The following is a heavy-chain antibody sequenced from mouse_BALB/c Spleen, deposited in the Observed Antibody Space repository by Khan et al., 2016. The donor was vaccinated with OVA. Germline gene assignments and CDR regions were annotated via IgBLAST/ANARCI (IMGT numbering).Heavy chain of an antibody. CDR3: TGEGVDGCSFAY. CDR1: GYTFTNYW. D-gene: IGHD2-3*01. V-gene: IGHV1-69*02. CDR2: IYPSDSYT. J-gene: IGHJ3*01. Sequence: QVQLQQPGIELVRPGASVKLSCKASGYTFTNYWINWVKQRPGQGLEWIGNIYPSDSYTNYNQKFKDKATLTVDKSSSTAYMQLSSPASEDSAVSYVTGEGVDGCSFAYWGQGTLVTVSA.